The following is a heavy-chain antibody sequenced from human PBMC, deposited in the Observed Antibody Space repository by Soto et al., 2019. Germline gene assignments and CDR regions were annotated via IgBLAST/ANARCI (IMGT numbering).Heavy chain of an antibody. V-gene: IGHV3-23*01. D-gene: IGHD3-3*01. CDR3: AKARAQYYDFWSGYPVDY. CDR1: GFTFSTYA. Sequence: PGGSLRLSCAASGFTFSTYAMSSVRQAPGKGLEWVSAISGSGGSTYYADSVKGRFTISRDNSKNTLYLQMNSLRAEDTAVYYCAKARAQYYDFWSGYPVDYWGQGTLVTV. J-gene: IGHJ4*02. CDR2: ISGSGGST.